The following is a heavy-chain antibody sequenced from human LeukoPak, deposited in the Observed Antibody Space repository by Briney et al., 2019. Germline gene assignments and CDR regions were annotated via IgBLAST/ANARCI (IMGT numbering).Heavy chain of an antibody. D-gene: IGHD2-2*01. CDR2: ISGSGGST. CDR3: AKGPPAVVYYYMDV. V-gene: IGHV3-23*01. CDR1: GFTFSSYA. Sequence: GGSLTLSCAASGFTFSSYAMSWVRQAPGKGLERVSAISGSGGSTYYADSVKGRFTISRDNSNNTLYLQMNSLRAEDTAVYYCAKGPPAVVYYYMDVWGKGTTVTVSS. J-gene: IGHJ6*03.